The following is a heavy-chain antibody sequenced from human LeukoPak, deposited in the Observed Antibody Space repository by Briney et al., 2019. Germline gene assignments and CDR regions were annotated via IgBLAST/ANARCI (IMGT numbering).Heavy chain of an antibody. D-gene: IGHD4-17*01. Sequence: GGSLRLSCAASGFTFSGYPIHWVRQAPGKGLEWVAVISYDGSNKYYADSVKGRFTISRDNSKNTLYLQMNSLRAEDTAVYYCARDYGDYGVDSWGQGTLASVSS. CDR2: ISYDGSNK. V-gene: IGHV3-30-3*01. CDR3: ARDYGDYGVDS. CDR1: GFTFSGYP. J-gene: IGHJ4*02.